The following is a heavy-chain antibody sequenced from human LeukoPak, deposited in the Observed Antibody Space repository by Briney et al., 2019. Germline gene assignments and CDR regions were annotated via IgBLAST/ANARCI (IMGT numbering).Heavy chain of an antibody. CDR2: ISYSGGA. D-gene: IGHD1-14*01. Sequence: PSETLSLTCTVSGGSTSSYHWSWVRQPPGRGLEWIGYISYSGGANYNPFLKSRVTISLDTSKNQFSLKLSSVTAADTAVYYCANLPGYWGQGTLVTVSS. CDR3: ANLPGY. CDR1: GGSTSSYH. J-gene: IGHJ4*02. V-gene: IGHV4-59*08.